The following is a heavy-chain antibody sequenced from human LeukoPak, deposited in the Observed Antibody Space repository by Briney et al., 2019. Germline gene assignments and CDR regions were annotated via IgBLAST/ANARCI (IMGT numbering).Heavy chain of an antibody. D-gene: IGHD3-22*01. CDR1: GFTFTSHG. Sequence: PWGSLSLTCAASGFTFTSHGMHWVRQAQGKGLEWRALIWYDGSKKYYADSVKGRFTVSRDNSKDTLWLQMNSLRTEDTAVYYCAKDDTSGYYYIDYWGQGTLVTVSS. CDR2: IWYDGSKK. J-gene: IGHJ4*02. CDR3: AKDDTSGYYYIDY. V-gene: IGHV3-30*02.